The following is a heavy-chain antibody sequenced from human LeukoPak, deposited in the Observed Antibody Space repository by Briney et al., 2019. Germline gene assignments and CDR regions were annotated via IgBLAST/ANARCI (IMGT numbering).Heavy chain of an antibody. CDR2: IRYDGGNK. CDR3: AKGSHGSGSYYNPYYFDY. V-gene: IGHV3-30*02. J-gene: IGHJ4*02. Sequence: GGSLRLSCAASGFTFSSYGMHWVRQAPGKGLEWVAFIRYDGGNKYYADSVKGRFTISRDNSKNTLYLQMNSLRAEDTAVYYCAKGSHGSGSYYNPYYFDYWGQGTLVTVSS. CDR1: GFTFSSYG. D-gene: IGHD3-10*01.